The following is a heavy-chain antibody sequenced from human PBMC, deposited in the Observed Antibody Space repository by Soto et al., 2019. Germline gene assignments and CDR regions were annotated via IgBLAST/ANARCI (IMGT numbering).Heavy chain of an antibody. CDR1: GFTFSSYA. V-gene: IGHV3-23*01. Sequence: EVQLLESGGGLVQPGGSLRLSCAASGFTFSSYAMSWVSQAPGKGLEWVSAISGSGGSTYYADSVQGRFTISRDNSKNTLYLQMNSLRAEDTAVYYCAKSTRGYSGYDLTFDYWGQGTLVTVSS. CDR3: AKSTRGYSGYDLTFDY. CDR2: ISGSGGST. D-gene: IGHD5-12*01. J-gene: IGHJ4*02.